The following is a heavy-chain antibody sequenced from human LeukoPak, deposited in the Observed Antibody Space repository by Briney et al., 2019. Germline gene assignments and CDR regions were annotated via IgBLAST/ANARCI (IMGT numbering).Heavy chain of an antibody. CDR2: IYYSGST. V-gene: IGHV4-61*01. Sequence: SETLSLTCTVSGGSVSSGSYYWSWIRQPPGKGLEWIGYIYYSGSTNYNPSLKSRVTISVDTSKNQFSLKLSSVTAADTAVFYCARVASGYDVFDIWGQGAMVTVSS. J-gene: IGHJ3*02. D-gene: IGHD3-3*01. CDR1: GGSVSSGSYY. CDR3: ARVASGYDVFDI.